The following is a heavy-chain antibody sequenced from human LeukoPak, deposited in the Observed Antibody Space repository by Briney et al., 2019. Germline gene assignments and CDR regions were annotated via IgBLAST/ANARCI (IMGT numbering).Heavy chain of an antibody. V-gene: IGHV3-43*02. J-gene: IGHJ4*02. D-gene: IGHD2-15*01. Sequence: QPGGSLRLSCAVSGFAFEDYAMHWVRQAPGKGLEWVSLISGDGGSTYYADSMKGRFTISRDNSKNSLYLQMNSLRTEDTALYYCVKEGLPYSYSFDYWGQGTLVTVSS. CDR1: GFAFEDYA. CDR3: VKEGLPYSYSFDY. CDR2: ISGDGGST.